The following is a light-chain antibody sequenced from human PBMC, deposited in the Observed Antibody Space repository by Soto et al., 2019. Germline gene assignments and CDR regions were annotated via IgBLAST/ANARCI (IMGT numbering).Light chain of an antibody. CDR2: EVS. Sequence: QSALTQPPSASGSPGQSVAISCTGTSSDVGGYNYVSWYQHHPGKAPKLMIYEVSKRPSGVPDRFSGSKSGNTASLTVSGLQAEDEADYYCNSYVGNNWVFGGGTKLTVL. J-gene: IGLJ3*02. V-gene: IGLV2-8*01. CDR3: NSYVGNNWV. CDR1: SSDVGGYNY.